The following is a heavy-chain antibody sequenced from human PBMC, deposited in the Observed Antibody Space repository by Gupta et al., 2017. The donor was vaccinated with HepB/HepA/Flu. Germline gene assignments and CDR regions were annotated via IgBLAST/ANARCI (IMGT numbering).Heavy chain of an antibody. D-gene: IGHD5-24*01. Sequence: EVQLVESGGGLVKPGGSLRLSCAASGFTFSSYSMNWVRQAPGKGLEWVSSISSSSSYIYYADSVKGRFTISRDNAKNSLYLQMNSLRAEDTAVYYCARVDVEMATKPFDYWGQGTLVTVSS. J-gene: IGHJ4*02. CDR2: ISSSSSYI. CDR3: ARVDVEMATKPFDY. CDR1: GFTFSSYS. V-gene: IGHV3-21*01.